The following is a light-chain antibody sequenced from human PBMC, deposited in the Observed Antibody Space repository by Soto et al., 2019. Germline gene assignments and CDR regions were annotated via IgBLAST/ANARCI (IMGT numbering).Light chain of an antibody. J-gene: IGKJ1*01. Sequence: DIQMAQSPFSLSASVGDIGTITCRASQSISSWLAWYQQKPGKAPKLLIYKASSLESGVPSRFSGSGSGKEFTLTINSLQPDDFATYYCKQYNSYWKFGQGTKVDIK. CDR3: KQYNSYWK. CDR1: QSISSW. CDR2: KAS. V-gene: IGKV1-5*03.